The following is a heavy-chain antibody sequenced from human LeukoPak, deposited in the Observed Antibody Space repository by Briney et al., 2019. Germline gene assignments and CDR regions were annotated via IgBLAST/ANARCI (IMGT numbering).Heavy chain of an antibody. D-gene: IGHD2-15*01. Sequence: SETLSLTCAVYGGSFSGYYWSWIRQPPGKGLEWIGEINHSGSTNYNPSLKSRVTMSADMSKNQFSLKLNSVTAADTAVYYCARGRGRGGYCSGGSCYPIYYYYMDVWGKGTTVTVSS. CDR3: ARGRGRGGYCSGGSCYPIYYYYMDV. CDR2: INHSGST. CDR1: GGSFSGYY. J-gene: IGHJ6*03. V-gene: IGHV4-34*01.